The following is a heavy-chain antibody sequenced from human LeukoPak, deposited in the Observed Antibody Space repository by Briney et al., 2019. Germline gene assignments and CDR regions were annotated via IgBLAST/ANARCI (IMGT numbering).Heavy chain of an antibody. V-gene: IGHV1-2*02. Sequence: ASVKVSCKASGYTFTGYYMHWVRQAPGQGLEWMGWINPNSGGTNYAQKFQGRVTMTRNTSISTAYMELSSLRSEDTAVYYCARATSPSENDAFDIWGQGTMVTVSS. CDR3: ARATSPSENDAFDI. CDR2: INPNSGGT. J-gene: IGHJ3*02. CDR1: GYTFTGYY.